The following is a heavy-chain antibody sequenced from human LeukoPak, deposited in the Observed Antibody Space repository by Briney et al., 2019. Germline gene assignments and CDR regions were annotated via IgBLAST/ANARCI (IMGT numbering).Heavy chain of an antibody. D-gene: IGHD3-10*01. CDR3: ARHETSNTMVLGY. J-gene: IGHJ4*02. CDR1: GYSFTSYW. CDR2: IYPGDSDT. V-gene: IGHV5-51*01. Sequence: GESLKISCNGSGYSFTSYWIGWVRQMPGKGLEWMGIIYPGDSDTRDSPSLQGQVTISADKSISTAYLQWSSLKASDTAMYYCARHETSNTMVLGYWGQGTLVTVSS.